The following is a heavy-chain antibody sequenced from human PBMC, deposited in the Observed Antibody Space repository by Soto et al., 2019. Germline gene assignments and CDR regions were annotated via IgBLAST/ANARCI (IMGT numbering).Heavy chain of an antibody. D-gene: IGHD3-10*01. CDR2: IIPILGIA. Sequence: SVKVSCKASGGTFSSYTISWVRQAPGQGLGWMGRIIPILGIANYAQKFQGRVTITADKSTSTAYMELSSLRSEDTAVYYCASYSVHTPTSGLGKMGPTNWFDPWGQGTLVTVSS. J-gene: IGHJ5*02. CDR3: ASYSVHTPTSGLGKMGPTNWFDP. CDR1: GGTFSSYT. V-gene: IGHV1-69*02.